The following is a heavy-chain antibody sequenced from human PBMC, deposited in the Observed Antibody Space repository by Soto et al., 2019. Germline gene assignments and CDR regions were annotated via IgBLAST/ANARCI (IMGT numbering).Heavy chain of an antibody. CDR3: ARLRWPSYYYYGMDV. V-gene: IGHV4-30-4*01. Sequence: SETLSLTCTVSGGSISSGDYYWSWIRHPPGKGLEWIGYIYYSGSTYYNPSLKSRVTISVDTSKNQFSLKLSSVTAADTAVYYCARLRWPSYYYYGMDVWGQGTTVTVSS. J-gene: IGHJ6*02. CDR2: IYYSGST. CDR1: GGSISSGDYY.